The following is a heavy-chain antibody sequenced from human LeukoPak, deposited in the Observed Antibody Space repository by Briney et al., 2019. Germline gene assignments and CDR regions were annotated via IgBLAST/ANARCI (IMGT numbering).Heavy chain of an antibody. CDR1: GGSITSSSYY. D-gene: IGHD3-10*01. J-gene: IGHJ4*02. CDR2: VYYSGST. V-gene: IGHV4-39*01. CDR3: ARHVKVRGVFHFDN. Sequence: PSETLSLTCTVSGGSITSSSYYWGWIRQPPGKGLEWIGSVYYSGSTYYNPSLKSRVTKSLDTSKNQFSLKLSSVTAADTTVYYCARHVKVRGVFHFDNWGQGTLVTVSS.